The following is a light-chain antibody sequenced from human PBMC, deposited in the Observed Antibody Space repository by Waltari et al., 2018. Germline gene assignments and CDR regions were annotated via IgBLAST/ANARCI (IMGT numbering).Light chain of an antibody. CDR3: QTWDTGTHVV. V-gene: IGLV4-69*01. CDR1: SGHSSYA. J-gene: IGLJ2*01. CDR2: VSSAGSH. Sequence: QFVLTQSPSASASLGASVKLTCTLSSGHSSYAIAWLQQQPEKGPRYLMKVSSAGSHQKGDGIPDRFSGSISGNERYLTISSVQSEDEADYYCQTWDTGTHVVFGGGTKLTVL.